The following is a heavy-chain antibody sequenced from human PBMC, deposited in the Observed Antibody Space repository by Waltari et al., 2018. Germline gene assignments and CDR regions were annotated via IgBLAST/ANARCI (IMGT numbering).Heavy chain of an antibody. Sequence: QVQLVQSGAEVKKPGSSVKVSCKASGGTFSSYAISWVRQAPGQGLEWMGGIIPILGIANYEQKFQGRVTITADESTSTAYMELSSLRSEDTAVYYCARERSYYGSGSYYNNDAFDIWGQGTMVTVSS. D-gene: IGHD3-10*01. CDR2: IIPILGIA. CDR1: GGTFSSYA. J-gene: IGHJ3*02. CDR3: ARERSYYGSGSYYNNDAFDI. V-gene: IGHV1-69*04.